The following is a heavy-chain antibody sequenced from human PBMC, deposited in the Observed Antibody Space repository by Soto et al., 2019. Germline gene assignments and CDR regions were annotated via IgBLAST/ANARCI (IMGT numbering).Heavy chain of an antibody. D-gene: IGHD3-3*01. V-gene: IGHV4-4*07. CDR1: GGTISGYY. J-gene: IGHJ5*02. CDR3: ARGQRFSDWFDP. CDR2: IYSSGNT. Sequence: QVHLQESGPGLVKPSETLSLTCSVSGGTISGYYWTWIRQPAGKGLEWIGRIYSSGNTKYNPSLQSRVTMSLDTSNNQFSLRRTSVTAADTAVYDCARGQRFSDWFDPWGQGTLGTVSS.